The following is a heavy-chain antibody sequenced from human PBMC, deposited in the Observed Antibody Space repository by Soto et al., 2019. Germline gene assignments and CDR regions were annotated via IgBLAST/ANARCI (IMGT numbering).Heavy chain of an antibody. CDR2: FYYTGTT. Sequence: PSEALSLTCTVSGASLSSCSYYWIWLRQPPGKGLEWIGYFYYTGTTKYNPSLESRVTISADTSKNQFSLNLTSVTAADTAVYYCARISYWVKDYWGQGALVTVSS. V-gene: IGHV4-61*01. CDR3: ARISYWVKDY. D-gene: IGHD2-8*02. CDR1: GASLSSCSYY. J-gene: IGHJ4*02.